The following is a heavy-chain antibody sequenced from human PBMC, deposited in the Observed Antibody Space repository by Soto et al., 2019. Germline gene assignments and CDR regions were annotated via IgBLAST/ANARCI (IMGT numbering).Heavy chain of an antibody. CDR2: ISWNSGSI. V-gene: IGHV3-9*01. CDR1: GFTFDDYA. J-gene: IGHJ4*02. D-gene: IGHD2-15*01. Sequence: EVQLVESGGGLVQPGRSLRLSCAASGFTFDDYAMHWVRQAPGKGLEWVSGISWNSGSIGYADSVKGRFTISRDNAKNYLDLKMNSMRAADTPLYCCAKERGDIVAVGAPDYLGQGTLVTGSS. CDR3: AKERGDIVAVGAPDY.